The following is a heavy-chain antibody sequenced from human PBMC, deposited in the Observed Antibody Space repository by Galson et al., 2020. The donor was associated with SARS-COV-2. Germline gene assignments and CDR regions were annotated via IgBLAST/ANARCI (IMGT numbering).Heavy chain of an antibody. Sequence: ESLKISCAASGFSFSSNYMSWVRQAPGKGLEWVSLIYSGGNTYYADSVKGRFTISRDNSKNTLYLQMNSLRAEDTAVYYCAREGEIHWGQGTLVTVSS. CDR3: AREGEIH. CDR1: GFSFSSNY. D-gene: IGHD2-21*01. J-gene: IGHJ4*02. V-gene: IGHV3-53*01. CDR2: IYSGGNT.